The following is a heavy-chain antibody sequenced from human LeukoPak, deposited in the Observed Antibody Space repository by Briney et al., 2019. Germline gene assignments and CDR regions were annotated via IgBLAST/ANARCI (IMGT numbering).Heavy chain of an antibody. CDR2: IKQDGGAK. J-gene: IGHJ4*02. CDR3: AKDFHYGVNSPMDY. D-gene: IGHD4-23*01. CDR1: GFTFTNYW. V-gene: IGHV3-7*03. Sequence: GGSLRLSCAASGFTFTNYWMNWLRQALGKGLEWVANIKQDGGAKNYVDSVKGRFTISRDNSKNTLYLQMNSLRAEDTAVYYCAKDFHYGVNSPMDYWGQGTLVTVSS.